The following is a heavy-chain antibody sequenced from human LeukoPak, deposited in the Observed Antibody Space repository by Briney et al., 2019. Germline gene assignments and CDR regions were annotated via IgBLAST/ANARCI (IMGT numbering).Heavy chain of an antibody. CDR3: ARGRITIFGVVIGPFDY. V-gene: IGHV3-11*01. D-gene: IGHD3-3*01. CDR2: ISKSGSNI. Sequence: GGSLRLSCAASGLTFSDSYMSWVRQAPGKGLEWISYISKSGSNIYYIDSVKGRFTISRDNAKNSLYLQMNNLRAEDSAVYYCARGRITIFGVVIGPFDYWGQGTLVTVSS. J-gene: IGHJ4*02. CDR1: GLTFSDSY.